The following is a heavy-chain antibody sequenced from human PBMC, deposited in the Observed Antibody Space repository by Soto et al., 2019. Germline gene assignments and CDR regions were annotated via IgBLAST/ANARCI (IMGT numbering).Heavy chain of an antibody. V-gene: IGHV3-23*01. D-gene: IGHD3-10*01. Sequence: PGGSLRLSCAASGFTFSSYAMSWVRQAPGKGLEWVSAISGSGGSTYYADSVKGRFTISRDNSKNTLYLQMNSLRAEDTAVYYCAKDSGYYGSGRAPGYVDYWGQGTLVTVSS. J-gene: IGHJ4*02. CDR1: GFTFSSYA. CDR3: AKDSGYYGSGRAPGYVDY. CDR2: ISGSGGST.